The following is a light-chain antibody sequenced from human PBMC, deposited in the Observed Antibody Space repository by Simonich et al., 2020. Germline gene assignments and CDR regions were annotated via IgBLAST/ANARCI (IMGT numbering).Light chain of an antibody. CDR1: SSDFGSYNL. J-gene: IGLJ2*01. CDR2: EGS. CDR3: CSYAGSSTYVV. V-gene: IGLV2-23*01. Sequence: QSALTQPASVSGSPGQSITISCTGTSSDFGSYNLVSWYQQHPSKAPKLIIYEGSKRPSGVSNRFSGSKSGNTASLTISGLQAEDEADYYCCSYAGSSTYVVFGGGTKLTVL.